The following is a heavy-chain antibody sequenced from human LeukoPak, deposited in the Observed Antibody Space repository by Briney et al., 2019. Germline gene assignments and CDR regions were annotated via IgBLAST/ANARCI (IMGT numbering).Heavy chain of an antibody. D-gene: IGHD6-13*01. CDR2: ITGGSGST. J-gene: IGHJ4*02. V-gene: IGHV3-23*01. Sequence: SGGSLRLSCAASGFTFSSYSMNWVRQAPGKGLEWVSSITGGSGSTYYADSVKGRFTISRDNSKSTLYLEMNSLRVEDTAVYYCARVPGYSWGQGTLVTVSS. CDR1: GFTFSSYS. CDR3: ARVPGYS.